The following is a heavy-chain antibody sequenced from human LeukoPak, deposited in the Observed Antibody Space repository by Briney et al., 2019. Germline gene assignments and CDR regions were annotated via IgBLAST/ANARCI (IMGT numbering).Heavy chain of an antibody. D-gene: IGHD1-14*01. CDR1: GDSISSGGYY. J-gene: IGHJ4*02. CDR3: ARSPEYYFDY. Sequence: SQTLSLTCTDSGDSISSGGYYWSWIRQHPGKGLEWIGYIYYSGSTYYNPSLKSRVTISVDKSENQFSLKLTSVTAADTAVYYCARSPEYYFDYWGQGTLVTVSS. CDR2: IYYSGST. V-gene: IGHV4-31*03.